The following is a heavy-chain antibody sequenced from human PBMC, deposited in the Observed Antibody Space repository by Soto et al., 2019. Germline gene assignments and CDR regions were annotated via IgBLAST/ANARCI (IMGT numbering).Heavy chain of an antibody. CDR3: AQLAVPPYYYAMDV. CDR1: GGSFSGHS. CDR2: INHSGRV. V-gene: IGHV4-34*01. J-gene: IGHJ6*02. Sequence: PSETLSLTCAVYGGSFSGHSWTWIRQSPGKGLEWIGDINHSGRVNYSPSLKSRVTISLDTSKNQFSLTLSAVTAADTAMYYCAQLAVPPYYYAMDVWGQGTTVTVSS. D-gene: IGHD3-3*02.